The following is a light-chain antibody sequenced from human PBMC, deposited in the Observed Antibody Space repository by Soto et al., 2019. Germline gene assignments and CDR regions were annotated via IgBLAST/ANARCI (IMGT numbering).Light chain of an antibody. CDR1: QSISSY. CDR3: QQYDSYRT. Sequence: EIQMTQSPSSLSASVGDRVTITCRASQSISSYLNWYQQKPGKAPKLLIYAASSLQSGVPSRFSGSGSGTEFTLTISSLQSDDFATYFCQQYDSYRTFGQGTKVDI. J-gene: IGKJ1*01. CDR2: AAS. V-gene: IGKV1-39*01.